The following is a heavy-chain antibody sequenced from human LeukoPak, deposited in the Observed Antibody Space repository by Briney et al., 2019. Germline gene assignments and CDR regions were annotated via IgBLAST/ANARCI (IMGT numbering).Heavy chain of an antibody. D-gene: IGHD3-9*01. CDR1: GYTFTNYV. CDR3: ARDMATYDILTH. J-gene: IGHJ4*02. V-gene: IGHV1-3*01. Sequence: ASVKVSCKASGYTFTNYVMHWVRQAPGQRLEWMGWINAGNGNTKYSQKFQGRVTITRDTSASTAYMELSSLRSEDTAVYYCARDMATYDILTHWGQGTLVTVSS. CDR2: INAGNGNT.